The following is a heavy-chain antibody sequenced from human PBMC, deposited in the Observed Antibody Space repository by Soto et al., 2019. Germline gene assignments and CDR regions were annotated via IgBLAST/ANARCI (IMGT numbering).Heavy chain of an antibody. CDR1: DFSFGNYW. Sequence: EEQLVESGGGLVQPGGSLRLSCAASDFSFGNYWMHWVRQAPGKGLAWVSGINSGGSFASYADSVKGRFTISRDNAKNTLYLQMDSLRAEDTAIYYCARERDSGDHFPWGQGTLVTVSS. CDR2: INSGGSFA. V-gene: IGHV3-74*01. D-gene: IGHD4-17*01. J-gene: IGHJ5*02. CDR3: ARERDSGDHFP.